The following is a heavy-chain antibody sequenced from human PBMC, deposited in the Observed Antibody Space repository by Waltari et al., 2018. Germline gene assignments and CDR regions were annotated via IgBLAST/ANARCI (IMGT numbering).Heavy chain of an antibody. CDR1: GGSFSVYY. D-gene: IGHD1-26*01. CDR3: ARADRGPRSGSSATPAWGP. J-gene: IGHJ5*02. Sequence: QVQLQQWGAGLLKPSETLSLTCAVYGGSFSVYYWSWIRQPPGKGLEWIGEINRSGSTNNSPSLKSRVTTALDTSKNHCSLKPSAVTAADTAVYYCARADRGPRSGSSATPAWGPWGQGTLVTVSS. CDR2: INRSGST. V-gene: IGHV4-34*01.